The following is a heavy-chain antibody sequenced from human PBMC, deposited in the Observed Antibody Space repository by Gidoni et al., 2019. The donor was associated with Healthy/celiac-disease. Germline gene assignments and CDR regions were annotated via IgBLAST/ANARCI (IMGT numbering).Heavy chain of an antibody. CDR1: GYTFPSYS. CDR3: AAQAYYYGSGSSYYFDY. D-gene: IGHD3-10*01. Sequence: QVQLVQSGAEVKKPGASVKVSCKASGYTFPSYSMHWVRQAPGKGLWWMGIINPGGGSTSYAQKFQGRVTMTRDTSTSTVYMELSSLRSEDTAVYYCAAQAYYYGSGSSYYFDYWGQGALVTVSS. CDR2: INPGGGST. J-gene: IGHJ4*02. V-gene: IGHV1-46*01.